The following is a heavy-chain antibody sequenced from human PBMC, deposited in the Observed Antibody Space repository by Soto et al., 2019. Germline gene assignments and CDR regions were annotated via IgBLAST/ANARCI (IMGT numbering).Heavy chain of an antibody. CDR2: IYHSGNT. D-gene: IGHD2-15*01. CDR1: GYSISLGYY. J-gene: IGHJ4*01. V-gene: IGHV4-38-2*01. CDR3: ARVKLAYRGGFDY. Sequence: SENLSLTCAVSGYSISLGYYWGWIRQPPGKGLEWIGSIYHSGNTYYNPSLKSRVSISLDTSKNHFSLELTSVTAADTAVYYCARVKLAYRGGFDY.